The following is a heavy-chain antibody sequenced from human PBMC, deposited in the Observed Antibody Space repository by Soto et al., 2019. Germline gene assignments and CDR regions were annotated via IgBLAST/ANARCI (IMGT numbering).Heavy chain of an antibody. D-gene: IGHD3-10*01. CDR1: GFTFSSYG. V-gene: IGHV3-23*01. CDR2: VSAGGDMT. CDR3: ARGDRGGSGSPASYYYSGLDV. J-gene: IGHJ6*02. Sequence: GGSRRLSCAASGFTFSSYGMSWVRQAPGKGLEWVSSVSAGGDMTYYSDSVKGRFTISRDNSNNALFLQMNSLRIEDTALYYCARGDRGGSGSPASYYYSGLDVWGQGTTVTVSS.